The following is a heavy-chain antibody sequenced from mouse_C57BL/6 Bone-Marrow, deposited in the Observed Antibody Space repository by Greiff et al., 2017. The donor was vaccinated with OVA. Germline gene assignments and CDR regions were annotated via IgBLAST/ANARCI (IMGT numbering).Heavy chain of an antibody. CDR3: ARCGNWYFDV. CDR2: INPYNGGT. D-gene: IGHD1-1*02. J-gene: IGHJ1*03. V-gene: IGHV1-19*01. CDR1: GYTFTDYY. Sequence: VQLQQSGPVLVKPGASVKMSCKASGYTFTDYYMNWVKQSHGKSLEWIGVINPYNGGTSYNQKFKGKATLTVDKSSSTAYMELNSLTSEDSAVYYCARCGNWYFDVWGTGTTVTVSS.